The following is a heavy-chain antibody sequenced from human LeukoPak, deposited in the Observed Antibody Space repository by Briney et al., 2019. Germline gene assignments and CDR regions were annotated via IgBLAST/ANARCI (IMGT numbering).Heavy chain of an antibody. CDR1: GFTFSSYG. D-gene: IGHD3-16*01. J-gene: IGHJ3*02. CDR3: AIGTDYVYAFDI. CDR2: ISYDGSNK. Sequence: GGSLRLSCAASGFTFSSYGMHWVRQAPGKGLEWVAVISYDGSNKYYADSVKGRFTISRDNSKNTLYLQMNSLRAEDTAVYYWAIGTDYVYAFDIWGQGTMVTVSS. V-gene: IGHV3-30*03.